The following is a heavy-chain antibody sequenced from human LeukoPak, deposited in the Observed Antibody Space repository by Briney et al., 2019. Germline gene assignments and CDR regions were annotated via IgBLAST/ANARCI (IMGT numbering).Heavy chain of an antibody. CDR1: GGSFGGSY. Sequence: SETLSLTCAVYGGSFGGSYWSWIGKPPGKGLEWIGEINHSGSTNYNPSLKSRVTISVDTSKNQFSLKLSSVTAADTAVYYCARETGYYTLWGQGTLVTVSS. D-gene: IGHD3/OR15-3a*01. V-gene: IGHV4-34*01. CDR2: INHSGST. CDR3: ARETGYYTL. J-gene: IGHJ1*01.